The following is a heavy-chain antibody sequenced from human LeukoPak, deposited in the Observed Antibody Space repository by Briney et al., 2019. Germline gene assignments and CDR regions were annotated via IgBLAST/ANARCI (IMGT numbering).Heavy chain of an antibody. J-gene: IGHJ3*02. V-gene: IGHV4-59*08. Sequence: PSETLSLTCAVYGGSFSGYYWSWIRQPPGKGLEWIGYIYYSGSTYYNPSLKSRVTISVDTSKNQFSLKLSSVTAADTAVYYCARHCGGDCYPNDAFDIWGQGTMVTVSS. CDR3: ARHCGGDCYPNDAFDI. D-gene: IGHD2-21*02. CDR1: GGSFSGYY. CDR2: IYYSGST.